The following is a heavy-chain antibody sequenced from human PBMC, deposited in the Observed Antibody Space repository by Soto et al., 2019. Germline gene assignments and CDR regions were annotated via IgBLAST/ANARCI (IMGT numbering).Heavy chain of an antibody. V-gene: IGHV4-39*01. Sequence: SETLSLTCIVSGVSINSNSYYWGWVRQPPGKGLEWIASTYYNAITFSSPSLRSRVSMSIDTSKDQFSLKLKSGNAADTALYFCARQWTSVVTQAYFDVWAPGSLVPVSS. D-gene: IGHD2-21*02. J-gene: IGHJ4*02. CDR2: TYYNAIT. CDR3: ARQWTSVVTQAYFDV. CDR1: GVSINSNSYY.